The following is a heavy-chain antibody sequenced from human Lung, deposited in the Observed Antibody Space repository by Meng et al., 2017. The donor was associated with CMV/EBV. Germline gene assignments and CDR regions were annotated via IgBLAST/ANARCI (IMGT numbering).Heavy chain of an antibody. Sequence: QVERQESGPGLVDPSGTLSLTCAVSGGSISSSNWWSWVRQPPGKGLEWIGEIYHSGSTNYNPSLKSRVTISVDKSKNQFSLKLSSVTAADTAVYYCASFPPPGKQWLVTDYWGQGTLVTSPQ. CDR3: ASFPPPGKQWLVTDY. J-gene: IGHJ4*02. CDR1: GGSISSSNW. V-gene: IGHV4-4*02. CDR2: IYHSGST. D-gene: IGHD6-19*01.